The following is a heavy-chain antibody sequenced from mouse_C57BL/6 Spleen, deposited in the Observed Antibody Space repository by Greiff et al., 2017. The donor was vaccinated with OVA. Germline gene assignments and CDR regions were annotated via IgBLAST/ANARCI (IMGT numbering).Heavy chain of an antibody. CDR1: GYTFTSYW. V-gene: IGHV1-59*01. CDR2: IDPSDSYT. CDR3: ARDYSNYAFDY. D-gene: IGHD2-5*01. J-gene: IGHJ2*01. Sequence: QVQLQQPGAELVRPGTSVKLSCKASGYTFTSYWLHWVKQRPGQGLEWIGVIDPSDSYTNYNQKFKGKATLTVDTSSSTAYMQLSSLTSEDSAVYYCARDYSNYAFDYWGQGTTLTVSS.